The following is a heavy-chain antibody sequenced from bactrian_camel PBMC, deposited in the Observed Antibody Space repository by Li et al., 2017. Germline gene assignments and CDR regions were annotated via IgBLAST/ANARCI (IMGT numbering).Heavy chain of an antibody. CDR3: ATWGDFAH. Sequence: HVQLVESGGGLVQPGGSLRLSCAASGFTFSTNYMNWVRQAPGKGLEWVCSINSDGSYTVNAGSVKGRFTASRDNAKNTLYLQLNSLKSEDTALYYCATWGDFAHWGQGTQVTVS. CDR1: GFTFSTNY. D-gene: IGHD5*01. J-gene: IGHJ4*01. CDR2: INSDGSYT. V-gene: IGHV3-2*01.